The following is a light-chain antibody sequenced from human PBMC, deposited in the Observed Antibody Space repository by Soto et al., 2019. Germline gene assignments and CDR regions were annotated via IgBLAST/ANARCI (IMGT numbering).Light chain of an antibody. CDR2: DDN. Sequence: QSVLTQPPSVPAAPGQKVTISCSGSSSNIGGNSVSWYQQLPGTAPKLLIYDDNKRPSGSPDRFSGSKSGTSATLGITGFQTGDEADYYCGSWDSSLSAYVFGTGTKVTVL. CDR3: GSWDSSLSAYV. CDR1: SSNIGGNS. J-gene: IGLJ1*01. V-gene: IGLV1-51*01.